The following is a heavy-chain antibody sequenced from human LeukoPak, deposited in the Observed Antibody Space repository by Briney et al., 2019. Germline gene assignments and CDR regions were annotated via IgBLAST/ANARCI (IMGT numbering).Heavy chain of an antibody. J-gene: IGHJ4*02. CDR3: ARGYDSSGHPFEY. V-gene: IGHV4-39*01. CDR2: KYYSGNI. Sequence: SETLSLTCTVSGGSISSSSNYWGWIRQPPGKGLEWIGSKYYSGNIFYNPSLESRVTISVDTSKNQFSLILTSVIAADTAVYYCARGYDSSGHPFEYWGQGTPVTVSS. D-gene: IGHD3-22*01. CDR1: GGSISSSSNY.